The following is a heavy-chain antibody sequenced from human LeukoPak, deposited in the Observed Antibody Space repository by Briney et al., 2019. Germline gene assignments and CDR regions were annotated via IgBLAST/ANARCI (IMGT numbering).Heavy chain of an antibody. CDR3: ASQGGELLGYYYYYMDV. J-gene: IGHJ6*03. CDR2: ISGSGGST. V-gene: IGHV3-23*01. D-gene: IGHD1-26*01. CDR1: GFTFSSYA. Sequence: GGSLRLSCAASGFTFSSYAMSWVRQAPGKGLEWVSAISGSGGSTYYADSVKGRFTISRDNSKNTLYLQMNSLRAEDTAVYYCASQGGELLGYYYYYMDVWGKGTTVTVSS.